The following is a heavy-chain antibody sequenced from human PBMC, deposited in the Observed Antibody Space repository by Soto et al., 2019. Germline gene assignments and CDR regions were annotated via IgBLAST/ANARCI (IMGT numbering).Heavy chain of an antibody. CDR3: ARDRLYSGYVV. V-gene: IGHV3-11*01. Sequence: GGSLRLSCEASGFTFTDYYMSWVRQAPGKGLEWISYMSPSTSNTYYAASVKGRFTTSRDNAKNSLYLQMNSLRADDTAVYYCARDRLYSGYVVWGQGTLVTVSS. CDR1: GFTFTDYY. CDR2: MSPSTSNT. J-gene: IGHJ4*02. D-gene: IGHD5-12*01.